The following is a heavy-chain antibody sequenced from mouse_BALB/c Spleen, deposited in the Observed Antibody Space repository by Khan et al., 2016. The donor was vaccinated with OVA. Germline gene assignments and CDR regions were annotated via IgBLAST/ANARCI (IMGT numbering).Heavy chain of an antibody. CDR1: GYIFTNYW. J-gene: IGHJ3*01. D-gene: IGHD2-4*01. V-gene: IGHV1-76*01. CDR3: ARAGDYDEVWFAY. Sequence: VELVDSGAELVRPGASVKLSCKTSGYIFTNYWIHWLKQRSGQGLEWIARIYPGTDSTYYNEKFKDKATLTADKSSSTAYMQLSSLKSEDSAVDFCARAGDYDEVWFAYWGQGTLVTVSA. CDR2: IYPGTDST.